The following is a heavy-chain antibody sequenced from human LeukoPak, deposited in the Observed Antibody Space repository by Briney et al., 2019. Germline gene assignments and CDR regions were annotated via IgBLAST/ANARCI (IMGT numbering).Heavy chain of an antibody. CDR1: GGSFSGYY. D-gene: IGHD3-9*01. J-gene: IGHJ6*03. CDR2: INHSGST. Sequence: SETLSLTCAVYGGSFSGYYWSWIRQPPGKGLEWIGEINHSGSTNYNPSLKSRVTISVDTSKNQFSLKLSSVTAADTAVYYCARRFPQSILTGYNRRYYYYYMDVWGKGTTVTISS. V-gene: IGHV4-34*01. CDR3: ARRFPQSILTGYNRRYYYYYMDV.